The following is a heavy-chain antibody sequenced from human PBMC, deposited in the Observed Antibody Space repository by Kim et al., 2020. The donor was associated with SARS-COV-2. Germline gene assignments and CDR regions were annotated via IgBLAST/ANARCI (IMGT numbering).Heavy chain of an antibody. J-gene: IGHJ6*02. D-gene: IGHD1-26*01. CDR3: AREERSGRGGYYYYGMDV. Sequence: KSRVTISVDTSKNQFSLKLSSVTAADTAVYYCAREERSGRGGYYYYGMDVWGQGTTVTVSS. V-gene: IGHV4-39*07.